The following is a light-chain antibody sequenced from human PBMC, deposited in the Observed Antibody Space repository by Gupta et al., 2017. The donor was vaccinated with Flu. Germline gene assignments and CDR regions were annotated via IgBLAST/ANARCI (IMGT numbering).Light chain of an antibody. CDR2: ENN. V-gene: IGLV1-51*02. CDR1: SFNVGNNY. Sequence: QSVLTQPPSVSAAPGQKVTISCSGSSFNVGNNYVSWYQPLPGTAPKLLIYENNKRPSGIPDRFSGSKSGTSATLGISGLQTGDEADYFCGTWDSSLSAGVFGGGTKLTVL. J-gene: IGLJ3*02. CDR3: GTWDSSLSAGV.